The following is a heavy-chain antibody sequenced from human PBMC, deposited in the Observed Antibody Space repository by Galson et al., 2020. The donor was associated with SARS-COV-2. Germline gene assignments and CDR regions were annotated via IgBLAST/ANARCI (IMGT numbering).Heavy chain of an antibody. D-gene: IGHD6-19*01. CDR1: GFTFSSYA. Sequence: GESLKISCAASGFTFSSYAMHWVRQAPGKGLEWVAVISYDGSNKYYADSVKGRFTISRDNSKNTLYLQMNSLRAEDTAVYYCAREPLAVAGFDYWGQVTLVTVSS. V-gene: IGHV3-30*01. CDR2: ISYDGSNK. J-gene: IGHJ4*02. CDR3: AREPLAVAGFDY.